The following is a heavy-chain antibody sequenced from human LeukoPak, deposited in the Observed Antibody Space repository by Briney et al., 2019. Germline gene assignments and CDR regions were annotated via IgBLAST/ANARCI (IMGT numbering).Heavy chain of an antibody. D-gene: IGHD3-10*01. CDR2: IIPIFGTA. V-gene: IGHV1-69*13. CDR1: GGTFSSYA. Sequence: ASVKVSCKASGGTFSSYAISWVRQAPGQGLEWMGGIIPIFGTANYAQKFQGRVTITADESTSTAYMELSSLRSEDTAVYYCARDLGFGELLGQPFDYWGQGTLVTVSS. CDR3: ARDLGFGELLGQPFDY. J-gene: IGHJ4*02.